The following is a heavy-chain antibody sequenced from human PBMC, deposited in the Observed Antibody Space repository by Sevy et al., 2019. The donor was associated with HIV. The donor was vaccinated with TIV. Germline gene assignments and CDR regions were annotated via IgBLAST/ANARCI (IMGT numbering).Heavy chain of an antibody. CDR1: GYSIISGYY. D-gene: IGHD3-16*01. V-gene: IGHV4-38-2*01. CDR3: ARQVVAFGNPAFEYY. J-gene: IGHJ4*02. CDR2: IYHSGST. Sequence: SETLSLTCGVSGYSIISGYYWGWIRQPPGKGLEWIGSIYHSGSTYYNPSLKSRVTISVDTSKNQFSLKLSSVTAADTAVYYCARQVVAFGNPAFEYYWGQGTLVTVSS.